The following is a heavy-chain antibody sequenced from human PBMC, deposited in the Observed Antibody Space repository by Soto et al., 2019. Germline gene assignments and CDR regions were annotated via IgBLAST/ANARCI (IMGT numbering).Heavy chain of an antibody. Sequence: ASVKVSCKASGYTFTSYDINWVRQATGQGLEWMGWMNPNSGNTGYAQKFQGRVTMTRNTSISTAYMELSSLRSEDTAVYYCARAGSCPYFDWLLIVWGQGPLVTVSP. V-gene: IGHV1-8*01. CDR1: GYTFTSYD. J-gene: IGHJ4*02. CDR3: ARAGSCPYFDWLLIV. D-gene: IGHD3-9*01. CDR2: MNPNSGNT.